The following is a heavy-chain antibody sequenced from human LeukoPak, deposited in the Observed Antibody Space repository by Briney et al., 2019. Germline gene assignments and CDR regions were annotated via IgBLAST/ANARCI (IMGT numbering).Heavy chain of an antibody. Sequence: GGSLRLSCAASGFTFSSYAMSSVHQAPGKGLEWVSAISGSGGSTYYADSVKGRFTISRDNSKNTLYLQMNSLRAEDTAVYYCAKPQVRVVILFRSRGGWFDAWGQGTLVTVSS. J-gene: IGHJ5*02. V-gene: IGHV3-23*01. CDR1: GFTFSSYA. CDR2: ISGSGGST. D-gene: IGHD3-3*01. CDR3: AKPQVRVVILFRSRGGWFDA.